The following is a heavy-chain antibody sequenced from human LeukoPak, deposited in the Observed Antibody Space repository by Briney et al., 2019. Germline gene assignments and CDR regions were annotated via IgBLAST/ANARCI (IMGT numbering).Heavy chain of an antibody. Sequence: GGSLRLSCSASGFTFSDYDMNSIRQAPGKGLEWVSYIRSDGSTIYDADSVKGRFFISRDNARNSLYLQMNSLRAEDTAVYYCAREGRGYYGDFDYWGQGTLVTVSP. D-gene: IGHD3-22*01. CDR2: IRSDGSTI. CDR3: AREGRGYYGDFDY. J-gene: IGHJ4*02. V-gene: IGHV3-11*01. CDR1: GFTFSDYD.